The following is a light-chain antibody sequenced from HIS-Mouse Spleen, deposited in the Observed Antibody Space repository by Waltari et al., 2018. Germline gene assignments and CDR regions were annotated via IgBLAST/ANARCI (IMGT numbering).Light chain of an antibody. V-gene: IGLV3-10*01. CDR3: YSTDSSGNHRV. CDR1: ALPNKY. Sequence: SYELTQPPSVSVSPGQKARLTCSGDALPNKYSHWYQQKSGQAPVLVIYEDSKRPSGIPERFSGSSSGTMATLTISGAQVEDEADYYCYSTDSSGNHRVFGGGTKLTVL. J-gene: IGLJ2*01. CDR2: EDS.